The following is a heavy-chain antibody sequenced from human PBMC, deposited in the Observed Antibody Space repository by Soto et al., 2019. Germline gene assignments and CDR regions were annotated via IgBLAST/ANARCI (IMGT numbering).Heavy chain of an antibody. J-gene: IGHJ6*02. V-gene: IGHV3-43D*04. D-gene: IGHD6-6*01. CDR3: AKDFIPSSSRPYYYYYYGMDV. CDR1: GLTFDDYA. Sequence: PRGSLGLSCAPSGLTFDDYAIHWVRQGRGRRLECVSLISWDGGSTYHADSVKGRFTISRDNSKNSLYLQMNSLRAEDTALYYCAKDFIPSSSRPYYYYYYGMDVWGQGTTVTVSS. CDR2: ISWDGGST.